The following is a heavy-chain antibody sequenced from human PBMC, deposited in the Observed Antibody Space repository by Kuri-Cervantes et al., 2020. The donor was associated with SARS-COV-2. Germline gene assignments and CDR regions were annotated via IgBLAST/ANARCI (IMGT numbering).Heavy chain of an antibody. CDR1: GFTFSSYG. Sequence: GESLKISCAASGFTFSSYGMHWVRQAPGKGLEWVAVIWYDGSNKYYADSVKGRFTISRDNSKNTLYLQMSSLRAEDTAVYYCARSHKDIVVVPAARGYYYGMDVWGQGTTVTVSS. V-gene: IGHV3-33*01. CDR3: ARSHKDIVVVPAARGYYYGMDV. CDR2: IWYDGSNK. J-gene: IGHJ6*02. D-gene: IGHD2-2*01.